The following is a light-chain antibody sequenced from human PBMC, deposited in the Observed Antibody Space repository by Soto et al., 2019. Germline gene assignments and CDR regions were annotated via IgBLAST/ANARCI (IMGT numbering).Light chain of an antibody. Sequence: QSALTQPASVSGSPGQSITISCTGTNTDVGGYNLVSWYQQHPGKAPKLIIFGVNERPSGVSTRFSGSKSGDTASLTISGVQAEDEADYHCCSYAGSSLVFGTGTKLTVL. J-gene: IGLJ1*01. CDR1: NTDVGGYNL. CDR2: GVN. CDR3: CSYAGSSLV. V-gene: IGLV2-23*02.